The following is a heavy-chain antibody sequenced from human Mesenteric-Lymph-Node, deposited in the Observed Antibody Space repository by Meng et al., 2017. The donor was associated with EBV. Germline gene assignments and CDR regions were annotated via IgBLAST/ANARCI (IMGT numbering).Heavy chain of an antibody. CDR1: GYTFTIYA. D-gene: IGHD3-22*01. CDR3: AREDYHSIGYYPCGY. Sequence: GQLVQAGAEVRKPGASVKVSCKTSGYTFTIYAMQWVRQAPGQRLEWMGWINPGNGDTKYSPNFQGRVTFTRDTSASTAYMELSSLRPEDTAVYYCAREDYHSIGYYPCGYWGQGTLVTVSS. V-gene: IGHV1-3*01. J-gene: IGHJ4*02. CDR2: INPGNGDT.